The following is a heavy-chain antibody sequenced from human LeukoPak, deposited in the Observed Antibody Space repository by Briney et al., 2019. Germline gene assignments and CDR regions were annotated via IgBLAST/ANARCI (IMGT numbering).Heavy chain of an antibody. J-gene: IGHJ4*02. CDR2: VSAGHHA. CDR1: GLTLGGHD. CDR3: VREARGYHCTYFDY. D-gene: IGHD5-18*01. Sequence: GGSLRLSCTASGLTLGGHDMHWVRQTTGDGLEWVAAVSAGHHAFYAGSVRGRFTVSREDAKNSLFLQMNSLRAGDTATYYCVREARGYHCTYFDYWGQGSLVTVSS. V-gene: IGHV3-13*01.